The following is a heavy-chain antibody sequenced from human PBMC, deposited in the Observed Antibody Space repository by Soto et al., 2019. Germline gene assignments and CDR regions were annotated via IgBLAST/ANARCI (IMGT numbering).Heavy chain of an antibody. Sequence: SVNVSCKASGYPFTGPYIYWVRQAPGQGREWMGWINPSRGGTEFAEKFQGRVTVNRDTSIRTVFLELNSLTSDETGVYFCARDFRTYSHGVHVWCQATYVTLSS. CDR1: GYPFTGPY. J-gene: IGHJ6*02. CDR3: ARDFRTYSHGVHV. D-gene: IGHD4-4*01. V-gene: IGHV1-2*02. CDR2: INPSRGGT.